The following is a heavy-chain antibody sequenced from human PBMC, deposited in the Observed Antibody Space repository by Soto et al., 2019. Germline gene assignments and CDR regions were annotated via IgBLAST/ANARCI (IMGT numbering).Heavy chain of an antibody. Sequence: EVQLLESGGGLVQPGGSLRLSCAASGFTFSSYAMSWVRQAPGKGLEWVSAISGSGGSTYYADSVKGRFTISRDNSTTTLYLQMNSLRAEDTAVYYCAKDRYYDSSGYLLPGGYWGQGTLVTVSS. CDR2: ISGSGGST. D-gene: IGHD3-22*01. J-gene: IGHJ4*02. CDR1: GFTFSSYA. CDR3: AKDRYYDSSGYLLPGGY. V-gene: IGHV3-23*01.